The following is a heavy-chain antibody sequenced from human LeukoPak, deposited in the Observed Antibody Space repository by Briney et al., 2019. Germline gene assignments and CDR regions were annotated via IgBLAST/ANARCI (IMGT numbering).Heavy chain of an antibody. J-gene: IGHJ6*03. D-gene: IGHD3-22*01. CDR1: GYTFTSYY. V-gene: IGHV1-46*01. CDR2: INPSGGST. Sequence: ASVKVSCKASGYTFTSYYMHWVRQAPGQGLEWMGIINPSGGSTSHAQKFQGRVTMTRDTSTSTVYMELSSLRSEDTAVYYCARDYDSSGYYSYHYYMDVWGKGTTVTVSS. CDR3: ARDYDSSGYYSYHYYMDV.